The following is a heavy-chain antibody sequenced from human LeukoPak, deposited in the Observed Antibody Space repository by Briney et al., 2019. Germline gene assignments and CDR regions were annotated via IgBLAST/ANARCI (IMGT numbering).Heavy chain of an antibody. CDR3: AKIVQAAAGNLRSTAEYFQH. J-gene: IGHJ1*01. Sequence: PGGSLRLSCAASGFTFSSYSMNWVRQAPGKGLEWVSSISSSSSYIYYADSVKGRFTISRDNSKNTLYPQMNSLRAEDTAVYYCAKIVQAAAGNLRSTAEYFQHWGQGTLVTVSS. CDR2: ISSSSSYI. V-gene: IGHV3-21*04. CDR1: GFTFSSYS. D-gene: IGHD6-13*01.